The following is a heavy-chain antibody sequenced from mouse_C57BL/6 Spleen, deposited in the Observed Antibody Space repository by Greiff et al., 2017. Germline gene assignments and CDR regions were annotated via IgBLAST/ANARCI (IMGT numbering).Heavy chain of an antibody. V-gene: IGHV1-55*01. CDR3: ARRDYYGSSFYAMDY. D-gene: IGHD1-1*01. Sequence: QVQLKQPGAELVKPGASVKMSCKASGYTFTSYWITWVKQRPGQGLEWIGDIYPGSGSTNYNEKFKSKATLTVDTSSSTAYMQLSSLTSEDSAVYYCARRDYYGSSFYAMDYWGQGTSVTVSS. J-gene: IGHJ4*01. CDR2: IYPGSGST. CDR1: GYTFTSYW.